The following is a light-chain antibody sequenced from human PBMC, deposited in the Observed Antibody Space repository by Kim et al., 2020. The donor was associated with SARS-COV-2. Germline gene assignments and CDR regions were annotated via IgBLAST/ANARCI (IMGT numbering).Light chain of an antibody. J-gene: IGKJ2*01. V-gene: IGKV3-15*01. CDR3: QQYDNWPPLYT. Sequence: EIVMTQSPLTLPVSPGERATLSCRASQSVSYNLAWYQHKPGQAPRLLISGASTRATGIPARFSGSGSGTEFTLTINSLQSEDFAVYYCQQYDNWPPLYTFGQGTKLEI. CDR1: QSVSYN. CDR2: GAS.